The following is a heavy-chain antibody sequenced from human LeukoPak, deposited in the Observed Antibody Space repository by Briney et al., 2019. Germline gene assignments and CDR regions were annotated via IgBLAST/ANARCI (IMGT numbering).Heavy chain of an antibody. CDR1: GYTFTSYD. Sequence: ASVKVSCKASGYTFTSYDINWVRQATGQGLEWMGWMNPNSGNTGYAQKFQGRVTMTRNTSISTAYMELSSLRSEDTAVYYCARVGYSYGYRAFDIWGQGTMVTVSS. CDR3: ARVGYSYGYRAFDI. V-gene: IGHV1-8*01. CDR2: MNPNSGNT. D-gene: IGHD5-18*01. J-gene: IGHJ3*02.